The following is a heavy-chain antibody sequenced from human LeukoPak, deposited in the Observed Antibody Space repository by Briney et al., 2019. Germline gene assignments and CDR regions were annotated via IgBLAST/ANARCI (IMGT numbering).Heavy chain of an antibody. V-gene: IGHV3-23*01. Sequence: PGGSLRLSCAVSGFTFNAHAMAWVRQAPGKGLEWVSGIFGSGGSAHYADSVKGRFTTSRDNSKNTVYLQMDSLRAEDTATYYCAKTTTGYSSGRYPAWPIDYWGQGTLVTVSS. CDR2: IFGSGGSA. J-gene: IGHJ4*02. CDR1: GFTFNAHA. CDR3: AKTTTGYSSGRYPAWPIDY. D-gene: IGHD2-15*01.